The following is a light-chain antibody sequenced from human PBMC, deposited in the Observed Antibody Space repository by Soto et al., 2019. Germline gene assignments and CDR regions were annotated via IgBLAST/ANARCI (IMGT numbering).Light chain of an antibody. J-gene: IGKJ1*01. V-gene: IGKV1-5*01. CDR2: DAS. CDR1: QSVRNW. CDR3: QQYSSYPWT. Sequence: DIQMTQSPSTLSASVGDRVSITCRASQSVRNWLAWYQQKPGKAPKVLIYDASNLQSGVSSRVSGSGSGTEFTLTISNLQPDDFASYHCQQYSSYPWTFGQGTKVEIK.